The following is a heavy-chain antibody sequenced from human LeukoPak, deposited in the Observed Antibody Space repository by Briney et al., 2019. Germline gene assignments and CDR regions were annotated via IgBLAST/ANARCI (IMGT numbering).Heavy chain of an antibody. J-gene: IGHJ4*02. D-gene: IGHD6-19*01. CDR1: GYTFTGYY. CDR3: ARVDFPGIAVAGPDGDY. V-gene: IGHV1-2*02. Sequence: GASVKVSCKASGYTFTGYYMHWVRQAPGQGLEWMGWINPNSGGTNYAQKFQGRVTMTRDTSISTAYMEPSRLRSDDTAVYYCARVDFPGIAVAGPDGDYWGQGTLVTVSS. CDR2: INPNSGGT.